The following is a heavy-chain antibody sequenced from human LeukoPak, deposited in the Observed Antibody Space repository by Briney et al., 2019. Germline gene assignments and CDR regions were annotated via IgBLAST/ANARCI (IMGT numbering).Heavy chain of an antibody. V-gene: IGHV3-23*01. CDR1: GFTFSSYA. J-gene: IGHJ4*02. CDR3: AKIPSYGDYVPVYFDY. D-gene: IGHD4-17*01. Sequence: PGGSLRLSCAASGFTFSSYAMSWVRQAPGKGLEWVSAISGSGGSTYYADSVKGRFTISRDNSKNTLYLQMNSLRAEDTAVHYCAKIPSYGDYVPVYFDYWGQGTLVTVSS. CDR2: ISGSGGST.